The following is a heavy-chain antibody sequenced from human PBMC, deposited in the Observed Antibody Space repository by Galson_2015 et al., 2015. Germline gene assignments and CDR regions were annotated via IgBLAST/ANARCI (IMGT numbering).Heavy chain of an antibody. CDR1: GYTFTSDD. D-gene: IGHD2-15*01. V-gene: IGHV1-8*01. J-gene: IGHJ4*02. CDR3: ARSICSGGTCYFDY. CDR2: MNPNSGNT. Sequence: SVKVSCKASGYTFTSDDINWVRQAPGQGLEWMGWMNPNSGNTGYAQKFQGRVTMTRHTSISTAYMELSSLRSEDTAVYYCARSICSGGTCYFDYWGQGTLVTVSS.